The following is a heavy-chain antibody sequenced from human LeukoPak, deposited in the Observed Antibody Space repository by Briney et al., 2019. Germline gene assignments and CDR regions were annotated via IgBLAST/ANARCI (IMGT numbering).Heavy chain of an antibody. Sequence: GGSLRLSCAASGFTVSSNYMSWVRQAPGEGLGWGSVIYSGGSTYYADPVKGRFTISRDNSKNTLYLQMNSLRAEDTAVYCCARAVVRADYYYYYMDVWGKGTTVTVSS. CDR2: IYSGGST. CDR3: ARAVVRADYYYYYMDV. V-gene: IGHV3-53*01. CDR1: GFTVSSNY. D-gene: IGHD2-15*01. J-gene: IGHJ6*03.